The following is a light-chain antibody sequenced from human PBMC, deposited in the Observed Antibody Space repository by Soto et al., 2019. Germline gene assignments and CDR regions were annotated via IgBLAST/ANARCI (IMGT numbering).Light chain of an antibody. CDR1: SSDVGGYNL. CDR3: YSYAGSTSFVV. CDR2: EGS. V-gene: IGLV2-23*01. J-gene: IGLJ2*01. Sequence: QSALTQPASVSGSPGQSITIFCTGTSSDVGGYNLVSWYRQHPGKAPKLMIYEGSKRPSWVSNRFSGSKSGNTASLTISGLQAEDQADYYCYSYAGSTSFVVFGGGTKLTVL.